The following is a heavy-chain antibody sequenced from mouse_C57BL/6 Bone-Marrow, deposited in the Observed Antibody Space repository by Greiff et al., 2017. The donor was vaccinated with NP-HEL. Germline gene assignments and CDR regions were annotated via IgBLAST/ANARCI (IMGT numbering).Heavy chain of an antibody. CDR3: TRGPSYYGSGAWFAY. V-gene: IGHV1-15*01. CDR2: IDPETGGT. Sequence: VQLMESGAELVRPGASVTLSCKASGYTFTDYEMHWVKQTPVHGLEWIGAIDPETGGTAYNQKFKGKAILTADKSSSTAYMELRSLTSEDSAVYYCTRGPSYYGSGAWFAYWGQGTLVTVSA. CDR1: GYTFTDYE. D-gene: IGHD1-1*01. J-gene: IGHJ3*01.